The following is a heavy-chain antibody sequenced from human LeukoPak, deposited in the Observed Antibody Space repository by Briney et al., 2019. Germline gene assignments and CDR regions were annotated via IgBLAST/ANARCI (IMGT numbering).Heavy chain of an antibody. J-gene: IGHJ4*02. CDR3: ERDHIAVAGAVDY. D-gene: IGHD6-19*01. Sequence: SQTLSLTCVLSRDSVSSNSPAWNWTRQSPSRGLEWLGRTYYRSKWYNDYAVSVKSRITINPATSKNQFSLQLNSVAPEDTAVYYCERDHIAVAGAVDYWGQGTLVTVSS. V-gene: IGHV6-1*01. CDR1: RDSVSSNSPA. CDR2: TYYRSKWYN.